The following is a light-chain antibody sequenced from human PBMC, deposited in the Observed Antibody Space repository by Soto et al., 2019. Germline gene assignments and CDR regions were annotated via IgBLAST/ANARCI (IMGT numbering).Light chain of an antibody. V-gene: IGLV2-14*01. CDR1: SSDIGGYNV. CDR3: SSYTRARTYV. J-gene: IGLJ1*01. CDR2: EVT. Sequence: ALTQPASVSGSPGQSITISCTGTSSDIGGYNVVSWYQQHPRKAPKLIIYEVTNRPSGISDRFSASKSGNTASLTISGLQAEDEGDYYCSSYTRARTYVFGTGTKVTVL.